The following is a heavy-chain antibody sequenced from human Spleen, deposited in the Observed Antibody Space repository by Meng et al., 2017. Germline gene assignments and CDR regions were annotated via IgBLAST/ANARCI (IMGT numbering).Heavy chain of an antibody. Sequence: SGPTLVKPTQTLTLTCTFSGFSLTTTAVGVGWIRQPPGRALERLALVYGNDNKRYSPSLKSRLTITKDTSKNQVVHTMTNMETVDTATYYCVHREDDYYESSAYRDVFDMWGQGAMVTVSS. D-gene: IGHD3-22*01. CDR3: VHREDDYYESSAYRDVFDM. V-gene: IGHV2-5*01. CDR1: GFSLTTTAVG. CDR2: VYGNDNK. J-gene: IGHJ3*02.